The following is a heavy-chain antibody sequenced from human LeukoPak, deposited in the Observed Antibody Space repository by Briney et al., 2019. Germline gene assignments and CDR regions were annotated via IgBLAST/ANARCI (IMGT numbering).Heavy chain of an antibody. CDR3: ARMGRKRYYGSGSVDY. D-gene: IGHD3-10*01. V-gene: IGHV1-2*02. CDR2: INPNSGGT. J-gene: IGHJ4*02. CDR1: GYTFTGYY. Sequence: ASVKVSCKASGYTFTGYYMHWVRQAPGQGLEWMGWINPNSGGTNYAQKLQGRVTMTRDTSISTAYMELSRLRSDDTAVYYCARMGRKRYYGSGSVDYWGQGTLVTVSS.